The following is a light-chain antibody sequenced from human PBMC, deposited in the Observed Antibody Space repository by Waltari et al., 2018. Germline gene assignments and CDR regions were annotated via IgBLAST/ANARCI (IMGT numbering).Light chain of an antibody. J-gene: IGLJ2*01. CDR3: SSYTISTTLI. V-gene: IGLV2-14*03. CDR1: SSDVGGYNY. Sequence: QSALTQPASVSGSPGQSITISCTGTSSDVGGYNYVSWYQQHPGKAPKLMIYDVSQRPSGVSHRFSGSKSGNTASLTISGLQAEDEADYYCSSYTISTTLIFGGGTKLTVL. CDR2: DVS.